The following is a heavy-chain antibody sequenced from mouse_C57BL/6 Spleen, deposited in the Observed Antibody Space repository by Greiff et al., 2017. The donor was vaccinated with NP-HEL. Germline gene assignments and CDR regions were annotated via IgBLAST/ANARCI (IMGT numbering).Heavy chain of an antibody. Sequence: VQLMESGAELVMPGASVKLSCKASGYTFTSYWMHWVKQRPGQGLEWIGEIDPSDSYTNYNQKFKGKSTLTVDKSSSTAYMQLSSLTSEDSAVYYCARPTVVATRGFDYWGQGTTLTVSS. CDR1: GYTFTSYW. CDR2: IDPSDSYT. CDR3: ARPTVVATRGFDY. V-gene: IGHV1-69*01. J-gene: IGHJ2*01. D-gene: IGHD1-1*01.